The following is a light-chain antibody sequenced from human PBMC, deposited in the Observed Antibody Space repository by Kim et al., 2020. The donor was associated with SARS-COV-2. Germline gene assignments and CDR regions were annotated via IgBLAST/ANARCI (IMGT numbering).Light chain of an antibody. J-gene: IGLJ2*01. Sequence: RISIFCSGNSSNIGAGYDVHWYQQLPGAAPKLVIYANKVRPAGVPERISASKSATSASLAITGLQAEDEADYFCQSYDNSLNGVVFGGGTQLTVL. V-gene: IGLV1-40*01. CDR3: QSYDNSLNGVV. CDR1: SSNIGAGYD. CDR2: ANK.